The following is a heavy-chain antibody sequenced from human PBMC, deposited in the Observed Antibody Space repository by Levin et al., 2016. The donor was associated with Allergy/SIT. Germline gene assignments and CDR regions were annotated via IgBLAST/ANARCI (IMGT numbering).Heavy chain of an antibody. V-gene: IGHV3-30*02. J-gene: IGHJ6*02. Sequence: DSVKGRFTISRDNSKSTLYLQMNSLRAEDTAVFYCAKETVVTTSLWSYNYGMDVWGQGTTVTVSS. CDR3: AKETVVTTSLWSYNYGMDV. D-gene: IGHD4-23*01.